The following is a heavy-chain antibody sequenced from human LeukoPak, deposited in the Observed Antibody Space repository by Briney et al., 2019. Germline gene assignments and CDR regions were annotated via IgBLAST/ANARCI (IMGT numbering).Heavy chain of an antibody. Sequence: GGSLRLSCVASGFTFSRDWMSWVRQAPGKGLEWVANIKEDGSAQYYADSVKGRFTISRDNAKSSLFLQINSLRAEDTAIYYCARDLTGAGLDYWGQGILVTVSS. CDR3: ARDLTGAGLDY. CDR2: IKEDGSAQ. D-gene: IGHD1-14*01. J-gene: IGHJ4*02. CDR1: GFTFSRDW. V-gene: IGHV3-7*03.